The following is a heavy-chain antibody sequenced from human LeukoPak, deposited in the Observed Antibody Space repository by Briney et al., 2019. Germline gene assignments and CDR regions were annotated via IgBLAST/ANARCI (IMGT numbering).Heavy chain of an antibody. J-gene: IGHJ4*02. V-gene: IGHV3-30*02. CDR1: GFTFSSYG. CDR2: IRYDGSNK. CDR3: AKDWGHCSGGSCYYFDY. D-gene: IGHD2-15*01. Sequence: GGSLRLSCAASGFTFSSYGMHWVRQAPGKGLERVAFIRYDGSNKYYADSVKGRFTISRDNSKNTLYLPMNSLRAEDTAVYYCAKDWGHCSGGSCYYFDYWGQGTLVTVSS.